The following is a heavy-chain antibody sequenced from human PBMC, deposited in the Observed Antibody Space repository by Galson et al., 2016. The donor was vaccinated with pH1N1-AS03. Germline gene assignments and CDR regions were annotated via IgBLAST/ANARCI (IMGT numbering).Heavy chain of an antibody. J-gene: IGHJ3*02. D-gene: IGHD2-2*01. CDR3: ARDSGYCRSTSCRGDAFDI. CDR1: GFTFTNYL. V-gene: IGHV3-7*03. CDR2: IKHDGGEK. Sequence: SLRLSCAASGFTFTNYLMTWVRQAPGKGLEWVANIKHDGGEKNYVDSVKGRFTISRDNAKNSLYLQMNSLRAEDTAVYYCARDSGYCRSTSCRGDAFDIWGQGTMVTVSS.